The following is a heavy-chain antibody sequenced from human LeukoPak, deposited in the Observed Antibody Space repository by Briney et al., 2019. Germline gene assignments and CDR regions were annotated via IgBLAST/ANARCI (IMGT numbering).Heavy chain of an antibody. D-gene: IGHD6-19*01. CDR2: IKQDGSEK. CDR3: ARERAPLIAVAAHTGIDY. V-gene: IGHV3-7*01. Sequence: PGGSLRLSCAASGFTFSSYWMSGVRQAPGKGLEWVANIKQDGSEKYYVDSVKGRFTISRDNAKNSLYLQMNSLRAEDTAVYYCARERAPLIAVAAHTGIDYWGQGTLVTVSS. CDR1: GFTFSSYW. J-gene: IGHJ4*02.